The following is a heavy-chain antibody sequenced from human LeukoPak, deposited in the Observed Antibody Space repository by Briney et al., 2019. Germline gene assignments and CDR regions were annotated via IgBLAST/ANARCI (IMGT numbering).Heavy chain of an antibody. V-gene: IGHV4-34*01. J-gene: IGHJ4*02. CDR2: INHSGST. CDR1: GGSFSGYY. D-gene: IGHD3-10*01. CDR3: ASTLYYYGSGSYVWQN. Sequence: SETLSLTCAVYGGSFSGYYWSWIRRPPGKGLEWIGEINHSGSTYYNPSLKSRVTISVDTSKNQFSLKLSSVTAADTAVYYCASTLYYYGSGSYVWQNWGQGTLVTVSS.